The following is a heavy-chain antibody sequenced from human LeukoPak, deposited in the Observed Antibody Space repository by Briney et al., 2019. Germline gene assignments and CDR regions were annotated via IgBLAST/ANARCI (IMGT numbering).Heavy chain of an antibody. D-gene: IGHD3-22*01. J-gene: IGHJ4*02. CDR1: GFTVSSNY. CDR2: IYSGGST. CDR3: ARDFSYGDDSSGYYYGYFDY. Sequence: PGGSLRLSCAASGFTVSSNYMSWVRQAPGKGLEWVSVIYSGGSTYYADSVKGRFTISRDNSKNTLYLQMNSLRAEDTAVYYCARDFSYGDDSSGYYYGYFDYWGQGTLVTVSS. V-gene: IGHV3-66*01.